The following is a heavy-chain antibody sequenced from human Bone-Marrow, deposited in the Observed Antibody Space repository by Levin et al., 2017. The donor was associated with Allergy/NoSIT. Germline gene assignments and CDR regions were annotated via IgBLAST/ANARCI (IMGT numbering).Heavy chain of an antibody. V-gene: IGHV1-46*01. CDR3: ARDEAEYSSNWYFRY. CDR2: INPGGGGT. Sequence: ASVKVSCKASGYTFTKYYLHWFRQAPGQGLEWVGVINPGGGGTSYAQKFQGIVTVTRDTSTSTVYMEVSRLRSEDTAVFYCARDEAEYSSNWYFRYWGQGTLVTVSS. D-gene: IGHD6-13*01. J-gene: IGHJ4*02. CDR1: GYTFTKYY.